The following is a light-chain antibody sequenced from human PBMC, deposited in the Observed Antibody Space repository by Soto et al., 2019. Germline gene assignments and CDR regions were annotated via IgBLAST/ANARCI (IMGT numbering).Light chain of an antibody. V-gene: IGLV1-51*01. CDR2: VNN. Sequence: QSVLTQPPSLSAAPGQTVTVSCSGSSSNIGNNYVSWYQQLPGTAPKLLIYVNNYRPSVIPDRFSGSTTGTSGTLVITGLQTGDEADYYCATWDSSLNTVVFGGGTKLTV. J-gene: IGLJ2*01. CDR3: ATWDSSLNTVV. CDR1: SSNIGNNY.